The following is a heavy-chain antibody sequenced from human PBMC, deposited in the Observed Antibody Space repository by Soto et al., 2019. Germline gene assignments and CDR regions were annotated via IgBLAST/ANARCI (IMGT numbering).Heavy chain of an antibody. CDR2: IRYDGTNK. CDR3: ARGRGGDTGTDDYAS. D-gene: IGHD1-1*01. Sequence: QVQLVESGGGVVQPGRSLTLSCAASGFTFIGYGMHWVRQTPGKGLEWVAFIRYDGTNKYYVDSVKGRFTISRDNSKNTLCLQMDSLSAEDTAVYYCARGRGGDTGTDDYASWGQGTLVTVSS. J-gene: IGHJ4*02. CDR1: GFTFIGYG. V-gene: IGHV3-33*01.